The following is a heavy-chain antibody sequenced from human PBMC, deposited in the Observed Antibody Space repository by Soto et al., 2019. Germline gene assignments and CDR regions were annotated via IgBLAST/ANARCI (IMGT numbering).Heavy chain of an antibody. D-gene: IGHD3-3*01. CDR3: ARGFGYYDFWSGYYTGYYYYMDV. CDR1: GYTFTSYD. Sequence: QVQLVQSGAEVKKPGASVKVSCKASGYTFTSYDINWVRQATGQGLEWMGWMNPNSGNTGYAQKFQGRVTMTRNTSISTAYMELSSLRSEDTAVYYCARGFGYYDFWSGYYTGYYYYMDVWGKGTTVTVSS. J-gene: IGHJ6*03. CDR2: MNPNSGNT. V-gene: IGHV1-8*01.